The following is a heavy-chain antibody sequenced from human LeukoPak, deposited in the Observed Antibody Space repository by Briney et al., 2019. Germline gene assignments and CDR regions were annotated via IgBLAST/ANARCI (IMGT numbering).Heavy chain of an antibody. Sequence: ASVKVSCKASGYTFTTYGVSWVRQAPGQGLEWMGWINTQNGETNYAQKHQGRVTMTKDTSTSTVYMELRRLRSDDTAVYFCTVKGYDILTRSLADYFSYGLDVWGQGTTVTVS. CDR2: INTQNGET. CDR1: GYTFTTYG. CDR3: TVKGYDILTRSLADYFSYGLDV. D-gene: IGHD3-9*01. J-gene: IGHJ6*02. V-gene: IGHV1-18*01.